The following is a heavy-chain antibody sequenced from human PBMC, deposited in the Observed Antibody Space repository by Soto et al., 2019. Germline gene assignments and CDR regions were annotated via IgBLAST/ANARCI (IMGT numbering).Heavy chain of an antibody. D-gene: IGHD2-2*01. CDR2: IKGDGSEI. CDR3: ARDGCTSATCDVYGMDV. J-gene: IGHJ6*02. V-gene: IGHV3-7*03. CDR1: GFTLSIYW. Sequence: SWGALIVSCVPSGFTLSIYWMSWVRQAPGKGLVWVANIKGDGSEIHYVDSVKGRFIISRDNAKNSLFLQMNSLRVEDTAVYYCARDGCTSATCDVYGMDVWGQGTTVTVSS.